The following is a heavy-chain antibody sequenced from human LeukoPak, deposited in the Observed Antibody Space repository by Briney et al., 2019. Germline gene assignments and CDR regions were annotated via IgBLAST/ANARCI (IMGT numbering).Heavy chain of an antibody. CDR1: GFTFSSYA. Sequence: PGGSLRLSCAASGFTFSSYAMSWVRQAPGKGLEWVSAISGSGGSTYYADSVRGRFTISRDNSKNTLYLQMNSLRAEDTAVYYCAKGEEDIVVVPAAPPNWFDPWGQGTLVTVSS. V-gene: IGHV3-23*01. CDR2: ISGSGGST. J-gene: IGHJ5*02. D-gene: IGHD2-2*01. CDR3: AKGEEDIVVVPAAPPNWFDP.